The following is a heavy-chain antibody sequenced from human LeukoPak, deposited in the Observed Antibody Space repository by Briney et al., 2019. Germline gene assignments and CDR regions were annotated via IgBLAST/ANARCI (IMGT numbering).Heavy chain of an antibody. Sequence: ASVKVSCKASGYTFTSYGISWVRQAPGQGLEWMGWISAYNGNTNYAQKLQGRVTMTTDTSTSTAYMELRSLRSDDTAAYYCARGNGGFCSGGSCFRPYYYYYMDVWGKGTTVTVSS. D-gene: IGHD2-15*01. J-gene: IGHJ6*03. V-gene: IGHV1-18*01. CDR3: ARGNGGFCSGGSCFRPYYYYYMDV. CDR2: ISAYNGNT. CDR1: GYTFTSYG.